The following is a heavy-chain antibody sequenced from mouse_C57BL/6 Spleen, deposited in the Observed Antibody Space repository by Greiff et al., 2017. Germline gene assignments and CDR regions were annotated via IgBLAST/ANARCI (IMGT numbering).Heavy chain of an antibody. CDR3: AKPVEGSYYDSYAMDY. CDR2: IWGYGST. V-gene: IGHV2-3*01. Sequence: QVQLKESGPGLVAPSQCLSITCTVSGFSLTSYGVSWVRQPPGKGLEWLGVIWGYGSTNYHSALMSRQSISKDNSKSKIFLKLNSLQTDDTATYYCAKPVEGSYYDSYAMDYWGQGTSVTVSS. D-gene: IGHD1-1*01. CDR1: GFSLTSYG. J-gene: IGHJ4*01.